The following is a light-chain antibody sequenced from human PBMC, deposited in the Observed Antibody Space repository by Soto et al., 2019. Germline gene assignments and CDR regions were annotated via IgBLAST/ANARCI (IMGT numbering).Light chain of an antibody. CDR1: RSDVGGYSY. J-gene: IGLJ3*02. CDR2: EVS. Sequence: QSVLTQPPSASGSPGQSVTISCTGTRSDVGGYSYVSWYQQHPGKAPKLMIYEVSKRPSGVPDRFSGSKSGNTASLTVSGLQAEDEADYYCSSYAGSNNWVFGGGTKVTVL. CDR3: SSYAGSNNWV. V-gene: IGLV2-8*01.